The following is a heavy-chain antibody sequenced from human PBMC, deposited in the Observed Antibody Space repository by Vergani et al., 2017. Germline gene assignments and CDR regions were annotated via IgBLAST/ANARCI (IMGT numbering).Heavy chain of an antibody. CDR3: ARDPRRLRLTDAFDI. D-gene: IGHD5-12*01. J-gene: IGHJ3*02. V-gene: IGHV7-4-1*02. Sequence: QVQLVQSGSELKKPGASVKVSCKASGYTFTSYAMNWVRQAPGQGLEWMGWINTNTGNPTYAQGFTGRFVFSLDTSVSTAYLQMSSLKAEDSAGYYCARDPRRLRLTDAFDIWGQGTMVTVAS. CDR1: GYTFTSYA. CDR2: INTNTGNP.